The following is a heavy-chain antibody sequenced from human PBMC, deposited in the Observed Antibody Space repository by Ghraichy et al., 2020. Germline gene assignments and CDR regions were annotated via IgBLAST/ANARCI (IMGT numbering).Heavy chain of an antibody. Sequence: GGSLRLSCAASGFTFGTYVMTWVRQAPGKGLEWVSTIGDSGGATYYADSVKGRFTISRDNSKNTLYLQMNSLRAEDTAVYYCAKDLAGATRAGDSWGQGTLVTVSS. CDR3: AKDLAGATRAGDS. CDR2: IGDSGGAT. D-gene: IGHD6-25*01. J-gene: IGHJ4*02. V-gene: IGHV3-23*01. CDR1: GFTFGTYV.